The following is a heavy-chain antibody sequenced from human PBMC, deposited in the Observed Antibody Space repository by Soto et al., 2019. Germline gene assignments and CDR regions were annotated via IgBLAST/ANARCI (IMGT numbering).Heavy chain of an antibody. D-gene: IGHD3-22*01. CDR2: INAGNGNT. CDR1: GYTFTSYA. V-gene: IGHV1-3*01. J-gene: IGHJ4*02. Sequence: QVQLVQSGAEVKKPGASVKVSCKASGYTFTSYAMHWVRQAPGQRLEWMGWINAGNGNTKYSQKFQGRVTITRDTSASTAYMALSSLRSEDTAVYYCARSSGYYGVDYWGQGTLVTVSS. CDR3: ARSSGYYGVDY.